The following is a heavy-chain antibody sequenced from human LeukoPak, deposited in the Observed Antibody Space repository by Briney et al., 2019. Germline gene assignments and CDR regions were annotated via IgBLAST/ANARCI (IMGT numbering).Heavy chain of an antibody. CDR2: IYTSGST. CDR3: ARDYCGGDCYLDNWFDP. CDR1: GGSISSGSYY. J-gene: IGHJ5*02. Sequence: SETLSLTCTVSGGSISSGSYYWSWIRQPAGKGLVWVGRIYTSGSTNYNPSLKSRVTISVDTSKNQFSLKLSSVTAADTAVYYCARDYCGGDCYLDNWFDPWGQGTLVTVSS. D-gene: IGHD2-21*01. V-gene: IGHV4-61*02.